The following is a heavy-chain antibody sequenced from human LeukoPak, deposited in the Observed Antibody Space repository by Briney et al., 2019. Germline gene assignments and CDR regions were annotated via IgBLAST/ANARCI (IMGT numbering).Heavy chain of an antibody. D-gene: IGHD3-22*01. V-gene: IGHV4-30-2*01. CDR2: IYHSGST. J-gene: IGHJ4*02. Sequence: PSQTLSLTCTVSGGSISSGGYYWSWIRQPPGKGLEWIGYIYHSGSTYYNPSLKSRVTISVDRSKNQFSLKLSSVTAADTAVYYCARDRDYYDSSGPDYWGQGTLVTVSS. CDR1: GGSISSGGYY. CDR3: ARDRDYYDSSGPDY.